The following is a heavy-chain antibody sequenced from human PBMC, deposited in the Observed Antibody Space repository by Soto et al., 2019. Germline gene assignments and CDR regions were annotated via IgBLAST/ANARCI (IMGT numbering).Heavy chain of an antibody. CDR1: GDSISSSNNY. J-gene: IGHJ6*02. CDR3: ARTVCSSASCYGYYYYGLDV. CDR2: IYYSGST. Sequence: KPSETLSLTCTVSGDSISSSNNYWSWIRQHPGKGLEWIGYIYYSGSTYYNPSLKSRPAISVDTSKNQFSLKLSSVTAADTAVYYCARTVCSSASCYGYYYYGLDVWGQGTTVTVSS. D-gene: IGHD2-2*01. V-gene: IGHV4-31*03.